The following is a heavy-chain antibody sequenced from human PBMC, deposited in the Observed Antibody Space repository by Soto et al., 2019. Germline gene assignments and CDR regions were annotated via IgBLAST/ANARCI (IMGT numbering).Heavy chain of an antibody. V-gene: IGHV3-30*18. D-gene: IGHD4-4*01. J-gene: IGHJ2*01. Sequence: QVQLVESGGGVVQPGRSLRLSCAASGFTFSNYGMHWVRQAPGKGLEWVAVISYDGRHKDYADSVKGRFTISRDNSDNMLYLQMKSLRPEDTAVYYCAKPDYRSNYYYFDLWGRGTLVTVSS. CDR3: AKPDYRSNYYYFDL. CDR1: GFTFSNYG. CDR2: ISYDGRHK.